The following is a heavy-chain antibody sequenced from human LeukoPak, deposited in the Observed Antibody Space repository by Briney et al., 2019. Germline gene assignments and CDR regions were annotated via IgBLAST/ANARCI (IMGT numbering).Heavy chain of an antibody. Sequence: GGSLRLSCAASGFTFSSYAMRWVRQAPGKGLEWVAVISYDGSNKYYADSVKGRFTISRDNSKNTLYLQMNSLRAEDTAVYYCAASGSYYAEYFQYWGQGTLVTVSS. CDR1: GFTFSSYA. CDR3: AASGSYYAEYFQY. CDR2: ISYDGSNK. D-gene: IGHD1-26*01. J-gene: IGHJ1*01. V-gene: IGHV3-30-3*01.